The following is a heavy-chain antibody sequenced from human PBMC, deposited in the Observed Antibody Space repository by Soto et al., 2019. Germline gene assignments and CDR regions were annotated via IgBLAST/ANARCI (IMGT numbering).Heavy chain of an antibody. CDR1: GFTFSRYA. CDR3: AKRETTVTKKKTLLDYYYGMDV. D-gene: IGHD4-17*01. V-gene: IGHV3-23*01. Sequence: GGSLRLSCAAPGFTFSRYAMSWVRQAPGKGLDWSKAISGSGGSTYYADYVKGQFTISRDNSKNTLYLQMNSLRAEDTAVYYCAKRETTVTKKKTLLDYYYGMDVWGQRTTVTVS. CDR2: ISGSGGST. J-gene: IGHJ6*02.